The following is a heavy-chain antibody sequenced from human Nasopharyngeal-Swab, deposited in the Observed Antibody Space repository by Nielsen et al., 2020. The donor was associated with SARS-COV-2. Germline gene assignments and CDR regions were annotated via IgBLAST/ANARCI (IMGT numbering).Heavy chain of an antibody. J-gene: IGHJ5*02. Sequence: SETLSLTCTVSGFSITSQYWSWIRQPPGKGLEWIGYISHNSGTSYNPSLKSRVTMFMDTSKNQFSLRLRSVTAADTAVYYCAKEGATGWFDPWGQGNLVTVSS. CDR2: ISHNSGT. CDR1: GFSITSQY. V-gene: IGHV4-59*11. CDR3: AKEGATGWFDP.